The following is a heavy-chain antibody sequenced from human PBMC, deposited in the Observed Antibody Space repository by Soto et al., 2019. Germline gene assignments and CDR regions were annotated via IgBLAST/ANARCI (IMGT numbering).Heavy chain of an antibody. D-gene: IGHD6-13*01. CDR1: GGSIFTNY. CDR2: VYPTGST. V-gene: IGHV4-4*08. J-gene: IGHJ4*01. CDR3: ARGWIAAPNLYYFDS. Sequence: SETLSLTCTVSGGSIFTNYWSWIRQPPGKGLQYIGDVYPTGSTNYNTSLNSRVSISIDTSKNQFSLRLRSVTAADTAVYYCARGWIAAPNLYYFDSWGRGILVTVSS.